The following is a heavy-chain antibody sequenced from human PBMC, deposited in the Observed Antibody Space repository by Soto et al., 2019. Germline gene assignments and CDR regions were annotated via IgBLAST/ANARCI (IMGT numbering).Heavy chain of an antibody. CDR1: GGSFSGYY. CDR3: ARESDDIALSGVHRVAFDI. D-gene: IGHD3-9*01. V-gene: IGHV4-34*01. Sequence: SETLSLTCAVYGGSFSGYYWSWIRQPPGKGLEWIGDINHSGSTNYNPSLKSRVTISVDTSKNQFSLKLSSVTAADTAVYYCARESDDIALSGVHRVAFDIWGQGTMVTVSS. J-gene: IGHJ3*02. CDR2: INHSGST.